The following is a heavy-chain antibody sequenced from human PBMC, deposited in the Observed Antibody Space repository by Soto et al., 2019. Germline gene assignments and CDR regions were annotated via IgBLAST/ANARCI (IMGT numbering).Heavy chain of an antibody. V-gene: IGHV3-30-3*01. D-gene: IGHD1-26*01. Sequence: QVQLVESGGGVVQPGRSLRLSCAASGFTFSAYTMHWVRQPPGKGLEWVAVISYDGNNERYTDPVDGRFTVSRDNSQSTLYLQMNSLKSEDTAVYYCARDGYSGRSDGFDIWGQGPMVTVSS. J-gene: IGHJ3*02. CDR3: ARDGYSGRSDGFDI. CDR2: ISYDGNNE. CDR1: GFTFSAYT.